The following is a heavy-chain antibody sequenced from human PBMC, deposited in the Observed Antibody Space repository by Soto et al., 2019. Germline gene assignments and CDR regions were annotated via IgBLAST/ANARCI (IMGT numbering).Heavy chain of an antibody. Sequence: XVKVSCKASGYTFTSYGISWVRHAPGQGLEWMGWINPNSGGTNYAQKFQGWVTMTRDTSISTAYMELSRLRSEDTAVYYCARVEGYSGYDPFAFDYWGQGTLVTVS. J-gene: IGHJ4*02. D-gene: IGHD5-12*01. CDR3: ARVEGYSGYDPFAFDY. V-gene: IGHV1-2*04. CDR2: INPNSGGT. CDR1: GYTFTSYG.